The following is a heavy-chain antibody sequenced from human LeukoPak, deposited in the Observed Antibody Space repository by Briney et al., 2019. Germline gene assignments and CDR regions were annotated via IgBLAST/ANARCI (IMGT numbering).Heavy chain of an antibody. Sequence: PSGTLTLTCAASGGSISISKWWSWVRQPPGKGLEWIGEIYHSGSANYNPSLKSRVTISVDKSKNQFSLKLNSVTAADTAVYYCASKSYSGSYTFDYWGHGVLVTFSS. D-gene: IGHD1-26*01. CDR2: IYHSGSA. J-gene: IGHJ4*01. CDR1: GGSISISKW. CDR3: ASKSYSGSYTFDY. V-gene: IGHV4-4*02.